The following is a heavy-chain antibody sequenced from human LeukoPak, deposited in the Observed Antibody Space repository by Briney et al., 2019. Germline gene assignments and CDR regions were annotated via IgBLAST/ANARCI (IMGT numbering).Heavy chain of an antibody. J-gene: IGHJ4*02. D-gene: IGHD6-13*01. V-gene: IGHV3-48*01. CDR1: GFTFSSYS. Sequence: GGSLRLSCAASGFTFSSYSMNWVRQAPGKGLEWVSYISSSSSTIYYADSVKGRFTISRDNAKNSLYLQMNSLRAEDTAVYYCARAGYSSSFDYWGQGTLVTVSS. CDR2: ISSSSSTI. CDR3: ARAGYSSSFDY.